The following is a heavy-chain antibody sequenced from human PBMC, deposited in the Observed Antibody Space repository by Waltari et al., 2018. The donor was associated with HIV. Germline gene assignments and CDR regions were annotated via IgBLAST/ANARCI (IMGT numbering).Heavy chain of an antibody. Sequence: QVTLRESGPALVKPTQTLTLTCTFSGFSLSTSGMCVSWIRQPPGKALEWLALIDWDDDKYYSTSLKTRLTISKDTSKNQVVLTMTNMDPVDTATYYCARIRLYSSGWYYFDYWGQGTLVTVSS. CDR3: ARIRLYSSGWYYFDY. CDR1: GFSLSTSGMC. D-gene: IGHD6-19*01. V-gene: IGHV2-70*01. CDR2: IDWDDDK. J-gene: IGHJ4*02.